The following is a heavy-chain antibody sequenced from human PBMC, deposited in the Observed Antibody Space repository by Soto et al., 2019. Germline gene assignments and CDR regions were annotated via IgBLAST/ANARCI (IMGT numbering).Heavy chain of an antibody. CDR3: AKDIYPSRYCSNGVCYTWGDAFDV. CDR2: ISWNSGSI. V-gene: IGHV3-9*01. J-gene: IGHJ3*01. D-gene: IGHD2-8*01. Sequence: VQLVESGGGLVQPGRSLRLSCAASGFSFDDYAMHWVRQPPGKGLEWVSGISWNSGSIGYADSVKGRFTISRDNAKNSLYLQMNSLRAEDTALYYCAKDIYPSRYCSNGVCYTWGDAFDVWGQGTMVTVSS. CDR1: GFSFDDYA.